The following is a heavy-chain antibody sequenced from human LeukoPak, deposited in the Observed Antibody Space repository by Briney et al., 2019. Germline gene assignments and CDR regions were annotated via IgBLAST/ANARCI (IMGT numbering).Heavy chain of an antibody. CDR2: ISSSSSYI. Sequence: GGSLRLSCAASGFTFSSYSMNWVRQAPGKGLEWVSSISSSSSYIYYADSVKGRFTISRDNAKNSLYLQMNSLRAEDTAVYCCAGWTDGEGAFDIWGQGTMVTVSS. V-gene: IGHV3-21*01. J-gene: IGHJ3*02. CDR3: AGWTDGEGAFDI. D-gene: IGHD4-17*01. CDR1: GFTFSSYS.